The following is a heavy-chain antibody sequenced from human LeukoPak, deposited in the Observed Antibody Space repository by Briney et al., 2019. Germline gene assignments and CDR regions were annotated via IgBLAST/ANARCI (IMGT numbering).Heavy chain of an antibody. CDR1: GFTFSSYV. V-gene: IGHV3-23*01. J-gene: IGHJ5*02. CDR3: AEGKSSGSLDWFDP. D-gene: IGHD3-10*01. CDR2: ISGSGGST. Sequence: GGSLRLSCAASGFTFSSYVMTWVRQAPGKGLEWVSSISGSGGSTYYVDYVKGRFTISRDNSKNTLYLQMDSLRAEDTAVYYCAEGKSSGSLDWFDPWGQGTLVTVSS.